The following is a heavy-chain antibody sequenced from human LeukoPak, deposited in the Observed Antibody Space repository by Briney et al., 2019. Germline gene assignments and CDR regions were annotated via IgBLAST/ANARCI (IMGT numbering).Heavy chain of an antibody. D-gene: IGHD3-22*01. J-gene: IGHJ4*02. CDR3: ARERRDYNIPRHFDY. Sequence: PGRSLRLSCAASGFTFSSYGMHWVRQAPGKGLEWVAVIWYDGSNKYYADSVKGRFTISRDNSKNTPYLQMNSLRAEDTAVYYCARERRDYNIPRHFDYWGQGTLVTVSS. CDR2: IWYDGSNK. V-gene: IGHV3-33*01. CDR1: GFTFSSYG.